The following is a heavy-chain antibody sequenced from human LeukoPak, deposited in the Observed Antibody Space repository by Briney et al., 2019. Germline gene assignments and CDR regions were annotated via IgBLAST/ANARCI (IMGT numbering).Heavy chain of an antibody. V-gene: IGHV4-59*12. CDR3: ATAGYYYGVYAFDI. D-gene: IGHD3-22*01. J-gene: IGHJ3*02. CDR1: GGSISSYY. CDR2: IYYSGST. Sequence: PSETLSLTCTVSGGSISSYYWSWIRQPPGKGLEWIGYIYYSGSTNYNPSLKSRVTISVDTSKNQFSLKLSSVTAADTAVYYCATAGYYYGVYAFDIWGQGTMVTVSS.